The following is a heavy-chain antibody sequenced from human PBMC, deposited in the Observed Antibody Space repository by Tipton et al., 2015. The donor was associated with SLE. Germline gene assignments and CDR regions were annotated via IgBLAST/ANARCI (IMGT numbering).Heavy chain of an antibody. D-gene: IGHD1-26*01. V-gene: IGHV3-33*06. J-gene: IGHJ4*02. CDR2: IWYDGSNK. Sequence: QLVQSGGGVVQPGRSLRLSCAASGFTFSSYGMHWVRQAPGKGLEWVAVIWYDGSNKYYVDSVQGRFTISRDNSKNTLYLQMNSLRAEDTAVYYCAKALVKRDLLSWLLIDYWGQGTLVTVSS. CDR1: GFTFSSYG. CDR3: AKALVKRDLLSWLLIDY.